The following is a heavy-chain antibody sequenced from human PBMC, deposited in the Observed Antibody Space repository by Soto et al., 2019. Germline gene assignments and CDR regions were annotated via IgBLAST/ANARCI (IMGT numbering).Heavy chain of an antibody. CDR1: GGSISSGGYS. Sequence: QLQLQESGSGLVKPSQTLSLTCAVSGGSISSGGYSWSWIRQPPGKGLEWIGYIYHSGSTYYNPSLRSRVHVSVDRSTNQFPLNLSSVTAADTAVYYCARVAYCGGDCYRGFDPWSQGTLVTVSS. CDR3: ARVAYCGGDCYRGFDP. J-gene: IGHJ5*02. V-gene: IGHV4-30-2*01. D-gene: IGHD2-21*02. CDR2: IYHSGST.